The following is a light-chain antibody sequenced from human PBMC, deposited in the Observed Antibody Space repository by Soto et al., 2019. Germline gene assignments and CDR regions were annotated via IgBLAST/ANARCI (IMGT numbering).Light chain of an antibody. CDR2: GAS. V-gene: IGKV1-12*02. Sequence: DIQMTQSLSSVSASVGDRVTITCRASQDISTWLVWYQKKSGKAPKLLITGASNLQSGVPSRFSGSGSGTDFTLTINNLQPEDFATYYCQQADSFPFTFGGGTRVEIK. CDR3: QQADSFPFT. J-gene: IGKJ4*01. CDR1: QDISTW.